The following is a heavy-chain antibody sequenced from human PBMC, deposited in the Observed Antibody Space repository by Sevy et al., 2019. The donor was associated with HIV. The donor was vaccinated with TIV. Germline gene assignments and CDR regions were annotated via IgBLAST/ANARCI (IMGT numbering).Heavy chain of an antibody. CDR3: AREDIRVAGIGYYFHS. Sequence: GGSLRLSCAASGFSISGYGMHWVRQAPGKGLEWVAVIWYDGTNKEYADSVKGRFTISRVNSKNTPYLQMNSLRAEDTAVYYCAREDIRVAGIGYYFHSWGQGTLVTVSS. CDR2: IWYDGTNK. D-gene: IGHD6-19*01. J-gene: IGHJ4*02. V-gene: IGHV3-33*01. CDR1: GFSISGYG.